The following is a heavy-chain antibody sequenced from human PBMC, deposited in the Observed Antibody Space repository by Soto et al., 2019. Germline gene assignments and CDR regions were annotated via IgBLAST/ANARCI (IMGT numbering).Heavy chain of an antibody. CDR3: ARVVSGYDCFPRDCYMDV. CDR2: ISSSSSTI. D-gene: IGHD5-12*01. J-gene: IGHJ6*03. CDR1: GFTFSSYS. V-gene: IGHV3-48*01. Sequence: PGGSLRLSCAASGFTFSSYSMNWVRQAPGKGLEWVSYISSSSSTIYYADYVKGRFTISRDNAKNSLYLQMNSLRAEDTAVYYCARVVSGYDCFPRDCYMDVWGKGTTVTVSS.